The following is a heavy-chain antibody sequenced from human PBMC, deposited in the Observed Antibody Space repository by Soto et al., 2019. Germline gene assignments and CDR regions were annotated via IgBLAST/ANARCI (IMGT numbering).Heavy chain of an antibody. J-gene: IGHJ6*04. D-gene: IGHD2-15*01. CDR2: ISSNGGST. Sequence: GGSLRLSCAASGFTFSSYAMHWVRQAPGKGLEYVSAISSNGGSTYYANSVKGRFTISRDNSKNTLYLQMGSLRAEDMAVYYCARVCSGGSCSTDVWGKGTTVTVSS. CDR1: GFTFSSYA. V-gene: IGHV3-64*01. CDR3: ARVCSGGSCSTDV.